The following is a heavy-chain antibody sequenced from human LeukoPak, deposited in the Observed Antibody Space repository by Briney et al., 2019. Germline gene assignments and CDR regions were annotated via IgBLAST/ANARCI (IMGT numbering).Heavy chain of an antibody. CDR2: IKTDGSQI. Sequence: PGGSLRLSCVASGFTFSSYWMTWVRQAPGKGLEWVANIKTDGSQIYYVDSVKGRFTISRDNAKNSLYLQMNSLRAEDTAVYYCARDWERQSHDAFDIWGQGTMVTVSS. CDR3: ARDWERQSHDAFDI. V-gene: IGHV3-7*01. J-gene: IGHJ3*02. D-gene: IGHD3-16*01. CDR1: GFTFSSYW.